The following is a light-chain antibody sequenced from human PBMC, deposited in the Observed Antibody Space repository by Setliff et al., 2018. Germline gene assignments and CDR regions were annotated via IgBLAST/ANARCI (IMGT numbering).Light chain of an antibody. V-gene: IGKV2-24*01. CDR1: QSLVHSDGNTY. CDR2: KVS. J-gene: IGKJ2*01. CDR3: MQATQFPHGYT. Sequence: DIVMTQSPLSSPVTLGQSASISCRSSQSLVHSDGNTYLSWLHQRPGQPPRLLIHKVSNRVSGVPDRFSGSGAGTDFTLTINGVETEDAGIYHCMQATQFPHGYTFGQGTKVDIK.